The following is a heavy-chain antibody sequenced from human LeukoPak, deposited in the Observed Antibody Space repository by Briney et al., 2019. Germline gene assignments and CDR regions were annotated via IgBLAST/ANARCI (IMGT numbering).Heavy chain of an antibody. V-gene: IGHV3-30*18. CDR1: GFTFSSYG. J-gene: IGHJ4*02. D-gene: IGHD4-17*01. CDR2: ISYDGSNK. CDR3: AKGAPYGDFPSY. Sequence: GGSLRLSCAASGFTFSSYGMHWVRQALGKGLEWVAVISYDGSNKYYADSVKGRFTISRDNSKNTLYLQMNSLRAEDTAVYYCAKGAPYGDFPSYWGQGTLVTVSS.